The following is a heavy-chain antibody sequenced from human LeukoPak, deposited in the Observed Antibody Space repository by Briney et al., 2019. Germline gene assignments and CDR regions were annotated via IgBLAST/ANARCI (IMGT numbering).Heavy chain of an antibody. D-gene: IGHD3-22*01. CDR2: TNPNSGNT. CDR3: ALSLYYYNSSGYYPFDY. CDR1: GYTFICYD. J-gene: IGHJ4*02. Sequence: ASVKVSCKASGYTFICYDINWVRQAPGQGREGKGWTNPNSGNTGYAQKFQGRVSMTRSTSISTAYMELSSLTSADTAVYYCALSLYYYNSSGYYPFDYWGQGTLITVSS. V-gene: IGHV1-8*01.